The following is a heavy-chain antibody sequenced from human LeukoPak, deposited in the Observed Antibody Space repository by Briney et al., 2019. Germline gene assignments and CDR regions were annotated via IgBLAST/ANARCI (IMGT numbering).Heavy chain of an antibody. CDR2: ISYDGSNK. J-gene: IGHJ6*02. CDR3: ARIRYFDWLGYYYYYYGMDV. D-gene: IGHD3-9*01. CDR1: GFTFSSHA. V-gene: IGHV3-30-3*01. Sequence: GGSLRLSCAASGFTFSSHAMHWVRQAPGKGLEWVAVISYDGSNKYYADSVKGRFTISRDNSMNTLYLQMNSLRAEDTAVYYCARIRYFDWLGYYYYYYGMDVWGQGTTVTVSS.